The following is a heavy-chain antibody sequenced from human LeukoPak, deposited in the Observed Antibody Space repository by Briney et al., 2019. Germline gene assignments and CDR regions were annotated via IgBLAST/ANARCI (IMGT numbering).Heavy chain of an antibody. V-gene: IGHV1-2*02. CDR3: AKEGSIAAAGTGDFDY. CDR2: INPNSGGT. Sequence: ASVKVSCKASGYTFTAYYMHWVRQAPGQGLEWMGWINPNSGGTNFAQNFQGRVTMTRDTSISTAYMELNSLRAEDTALYYCAKEGSIAAAGTGDFDYWGQGTLVTVSS. D-gene: IGHD6-13*01. CDR1: GYTFTAYY. J-gene: IGHJ4*02.